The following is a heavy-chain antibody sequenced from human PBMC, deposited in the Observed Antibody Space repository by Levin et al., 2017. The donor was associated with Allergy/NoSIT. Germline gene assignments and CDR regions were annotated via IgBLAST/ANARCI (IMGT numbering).Heavy chain of an antibody. V-gene: IGHV4-59*01. J-gene: IGHJ4*02. Sequence: PSETLSLTCSVSGGSISGFCWSWIRQPPGKRLEWIGYICSSGGTNYNPSLRSRVTMSVDTSKNQFSLRLTSVSAADTAVYYCARDLSGYDFWGQGILVTVSS. CDR3: ARDLSGYDF. CDR1: GGSISGFC. D-gene: IGHD5-12*01. CDR2: ICSSGGT.